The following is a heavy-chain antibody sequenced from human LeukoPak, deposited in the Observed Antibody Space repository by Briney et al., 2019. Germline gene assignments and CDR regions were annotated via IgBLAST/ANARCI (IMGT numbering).Heavy chain of an antibody. V-gene: IGHV3-74*01. CDR3: ARMNSSSWYSRLGYFDY. Sequence: QTGGSLRLSCAASGFTFSSYWMHWVRQAPGKGLVWVSRINSDGSSTSYADSVKGQFTISRDNAKNTLYLQMNSLRAEDTAVYYCARMNSSSWYSRLGYFDYWGQGTLVTVSS. CDR1: GFTFSSYW. J-gene: IGHJ4*02. D-gene: IGHD6-13*01. CDR2: INSDGSST.